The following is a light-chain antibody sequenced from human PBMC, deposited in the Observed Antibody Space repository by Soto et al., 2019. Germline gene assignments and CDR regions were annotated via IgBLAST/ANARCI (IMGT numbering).Light chain of an antibody. CDR1: QSVSSY. V-gene: IGKV3-11*01. Sequence: EIVLTQSPATLSLSPGERATLSCRASQSVSSYLAWYQQKPGQAPRLLIYDASNRATGIPARFSGSGSGTAFTLTISSLEPEDFAVYYCQQRRNWPPWTFGQGTKVEIK. CDR3: QQRRNWPPWT. CDR2: DAS. J-gene: IGKJ1*01.